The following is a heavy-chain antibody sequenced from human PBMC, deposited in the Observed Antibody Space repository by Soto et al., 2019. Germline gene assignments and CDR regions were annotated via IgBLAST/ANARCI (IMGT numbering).Heavy chain of an antibody. V-gene: IGHV3-11*06. D-gene: IGHD1-26*01. CDR1: GFTFGDYY. J-gene: IGHJ4*02. CDR3: AGGTYYFDY. CDR2: ISGTGANT. Sequence: GGSLRLSCAASGFTFGDYYMTWVRQAPGKGLEWISYISGTGANTNYADSVKGRFTISRDNSKNTLYLQMSSVRAEDTAVYYCAGGTYYFDYSGQGTLVTVSS.